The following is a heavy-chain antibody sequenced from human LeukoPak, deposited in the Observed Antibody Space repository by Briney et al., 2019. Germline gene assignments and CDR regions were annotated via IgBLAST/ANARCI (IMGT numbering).Heavy chain of an antibody. CDR2: IGSSSNYI. Sequence: GGSMRLSCAASGFTFSSYNINWVRQAPGEGLEWVSSIGSSSNYISYADSVKGRFTISRDNAKNSLYLQMNSLRAEDTAVYYCARDPTGSGYSDYWGQGTLVTVSS. J-gene: IGHJ4*02. CDR1: GFTFSSYN. V-gene: IGHV3-21*01. CDR3: ARDPTGSGYSDY. D-gene: IGHD3-22*01.